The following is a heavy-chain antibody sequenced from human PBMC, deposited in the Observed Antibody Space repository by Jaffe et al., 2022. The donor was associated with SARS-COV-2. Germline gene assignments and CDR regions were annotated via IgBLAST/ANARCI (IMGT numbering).Heavy chain of an antibody. CDR3: ASTIDRGLHYYFDL. CDR2: IYSGSST. Sequence: EVQLVETGGGLIQPGGSLRLACEVSGFTVSSYYMSWVRQAPGKGLEWVSVIYSGSSTFYPDSVKGRFTISRDTSKNIVYLQMNSLRAEDTAVYYCASTIDRGLHYYFDLWGQGTLVTVSS. CDR1: GFTVSSYY. D-gene: IGHD3-10*01. V-gene: IGHV3-53*02. J-gene: IGHJ4*02.